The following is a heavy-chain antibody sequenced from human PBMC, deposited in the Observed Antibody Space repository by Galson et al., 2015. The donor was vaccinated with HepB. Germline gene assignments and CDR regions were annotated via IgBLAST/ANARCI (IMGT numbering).Heavy chain of an antibody. CDR2: FIHRGST. CDR3: ARGPTMVRGATRLPGPYIN. J-gene: IGHJ4*02. V-gene: IGHV4-34*01. Sequence: SETLSLTCAVYGGSFSGYYWTWIRQPPGKGLEWLGDFIHRGSTNYNPSLQSRMIISVDASKNQFSLRLSSVTAADTAVYYCARGPTMVRGATRLPGPYINWGQGTLVTVSS. CDR1: GGSFSGYY. D-gene: IGHD3-10*01.